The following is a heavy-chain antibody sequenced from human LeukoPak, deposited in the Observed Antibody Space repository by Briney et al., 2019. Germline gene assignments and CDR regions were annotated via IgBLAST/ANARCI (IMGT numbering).Heavy chain of an antibody. CDR3: EKARSCRVAGGYLPFFGY. J-gene: IGHJ4*02. Sequence: GGSLRLSCAASGFTFSSYAMHWVRQAPGKGLGWVAAISNDRSKKYYADSVKGRFTISRDNSKNTLYLQMNSLRAEDTAVYYCEKARSCRVAGGYLPFFGYWGRGHRVRVSS. CDR1: GFTFSSYA. CDR2: ISNDRSKK. D-gene: IGHD2-15*01. V-gene: IGHV3-30-3*01.